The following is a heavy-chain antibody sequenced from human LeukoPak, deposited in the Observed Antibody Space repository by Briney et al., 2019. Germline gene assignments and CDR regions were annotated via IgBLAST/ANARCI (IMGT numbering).Heavy chain of an antibody. D-gene: IGHD6-6*01. J-gene: IGHJ4*02. CDR1: GFTFSSYS. CDR2: IKQDGSEK. CDR3: ARAIRGPYSSSYSFDY. Sequence: GGSLRLSCAASGFTFSSYSMNWVRQAPGKGLEWVADIKQDGSEKYYVDSVKGRFTISRDNAKNSLYLQMNSLRAEDTALYYCARAIRGPYSSSYSFDYWGQGTLVTVSS. V-gene: IGHV3-7*03.